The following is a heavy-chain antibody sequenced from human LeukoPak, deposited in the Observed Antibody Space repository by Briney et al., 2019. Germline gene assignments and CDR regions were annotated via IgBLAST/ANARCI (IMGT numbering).Heavy chain of an antibody. Sequence: ASVKVSFTASGYTFTIYAMNWVRQAPGQGLEWMGWINTNTGNPTYAQGFTGRFVFSLDTSVSTAYLQICSLKTEDTAVYYCARDRRTYYYDSSGYYSSGGRHNWFDPWGQGTLVTVSS. CDR1: GYTFTIYA. V-gene: IGHV7-4-1*01. CDR2: INTNTGNP. CDR3: ARDRRTYYYDSSGYYSSGGRHNWFDP. J-gene: IGHJ5*02. D-gene: IGHD3-22*01.